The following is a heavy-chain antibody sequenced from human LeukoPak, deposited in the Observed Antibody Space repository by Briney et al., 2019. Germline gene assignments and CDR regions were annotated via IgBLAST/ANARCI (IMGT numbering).Heavy chain of an antibody. CDR3: AALSGYYAFDI. CDR1: GGSISSYH. J-gene: IGHJ3*02. CDR2: VYTSGST. D-gene: IGHD3-3*01. Sequence: SETLSLTCTISGGSISSYHWSWIRQPAGKGLEWIGRVYTSGSTNYNPSLKSRVTMSVDTSKSQFSLKLSSVTAVDTAVYYCAALSGYYAFDIWGQGTMVTVSS. V-gene: IGHV4-4*07.